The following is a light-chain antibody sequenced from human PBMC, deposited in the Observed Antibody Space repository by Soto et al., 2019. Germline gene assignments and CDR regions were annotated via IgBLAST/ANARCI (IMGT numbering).Light chain of an antibody. Sequence: QSVLTQPASVSGSPGQSITISCTGTSVDVGGYNYVSWYQQHPGKAPKLMIYDVSNRPSGVSNRFSGSKSGNTASLTISGLQAEDEADYYCSSYTSSITLYVFGTGTKVTVL. CDR3: SSYTSSITLYV. CDR1: SVDVGGYNY. J-gene: IGLJ1*01. V-gene: IGLV2-14*01. CDR2: DVS.